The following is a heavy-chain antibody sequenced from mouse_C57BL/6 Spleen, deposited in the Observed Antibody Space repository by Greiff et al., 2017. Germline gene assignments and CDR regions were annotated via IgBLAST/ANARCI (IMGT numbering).Heavy chain of an antibody. CDR2: IYPGSGST. D-gene: IGHD2-4*01. CDR1: GYTFTSYW. J-gene: IGHJ3*01. Sequence: VQLQQPGAELVKPGASVKMSCKASGYTFTSYWITWVKQRPGQGLEWIGDIYPGSGSTNYNEKFKSKATLTVDTSSSTAYMQLSSLTSEDSAVYYCARKNYDYVWFAYWGQGTLVTVSA. V-gene: IGHV1-55*01. CDR3: ARKNYDYVWFAY.